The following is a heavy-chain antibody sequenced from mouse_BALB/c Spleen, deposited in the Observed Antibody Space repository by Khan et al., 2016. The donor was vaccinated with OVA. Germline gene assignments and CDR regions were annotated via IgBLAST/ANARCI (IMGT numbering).Heavy chain of an antibody. CDR3: ARQGGIYDGPFDY. Sequence: EVELVESGGGLVKPGGSLKLSCAASGFTFYNYAMSWVRQTPEKRLEWVATVSSGGSFTYYPDSVKGRFTISRDNAKNTLYLQMNSLRSEDTAISYSARQGGIYDGPFDYWGQGTTLTVSS. D-gene: IGHD2-3*01. V-gene: IGHV5-9-3*01. CDR2: VSSGGSFT. CDR1: GFTFYNYA. J-gene: IGHJ2*01.